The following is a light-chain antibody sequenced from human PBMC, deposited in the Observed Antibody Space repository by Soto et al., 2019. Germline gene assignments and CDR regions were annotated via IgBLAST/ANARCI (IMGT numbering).Light chain of an antibody. CDR2: GAS. CDR1: QSVSSN. J-gene: IGKJ1*01. V-gene: IGKV3-15*01. Sequence: EIVMTRSPATLSVSPGERATLSCRASQSVSSNLAWYQQKPGQAPRVLIYGASTRATGIPARFSGSGSGTEFTLTISSLQSEDFAVYYCQHYNNWPRTFGQGTKVEIK. CDR3: QHYNNWPRT.